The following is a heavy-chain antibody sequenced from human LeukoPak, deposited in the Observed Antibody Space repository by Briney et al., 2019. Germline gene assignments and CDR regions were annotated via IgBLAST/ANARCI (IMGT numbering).Heavy chain of an antibody. D-gene: IGHD4-17*01. CDR1: GGSISSYY. J-gene: IGHJ6*03. Sequence: SETLPLTCTVSGGSISSYYWSWIRQPPGKGLEWIGYIYYSGSTNYNPSLKSRVTISVDTTKNQFSLKLSSVTAADTAVYYCARGYGDYYYYYMDVWGKGTTVTVSS. CDR3: ARGYGDYYYYYMDV. CDR2: IYYSGST. V-gene: IGHV4-59*01.